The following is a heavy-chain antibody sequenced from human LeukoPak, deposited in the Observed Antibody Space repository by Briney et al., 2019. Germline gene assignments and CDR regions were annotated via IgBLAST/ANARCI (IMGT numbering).Heavy chain of an antibody. D-gene: IGHD6-19*01. Sequence: GGSLRLSCAASGFTFSSYSMNWVRQAPGKGLEWVSSISGSSSYIYYGDSDKGRFTISRDNAENSLYLQMNSLRAEDTAVCYCARGEYSSGLDYWGQGTLVTVSS. CDR2: ISGSSSYI. CDR3: ARGEYSSGLDY. J-gene: IGHJ4*02. V-gene: IGHV3-21*01. CDR1: GFTFSSYS.